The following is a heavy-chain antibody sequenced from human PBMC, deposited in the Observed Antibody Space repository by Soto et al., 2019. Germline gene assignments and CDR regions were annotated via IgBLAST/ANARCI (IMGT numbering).Heavy chain of an antibody. CDR3: VRGGSCTNGVCSVFDY. Sequence: TVSGGSVSSVGYYWSWIRQHPGKGLEWIGYITYSGNTYYNPSLESRVTMSADTSKNQFSLKRSSVTAADTAVYFCVRGGSCTNGVCSVFDYWGQGTLVTVSS. D-gene: IGHD2-8*01. V-gene: IGHV4-31*03. CDR2: ITYSGNT. J-gene: IGHJ4*02. CDR1: GGSVSSVGYY.